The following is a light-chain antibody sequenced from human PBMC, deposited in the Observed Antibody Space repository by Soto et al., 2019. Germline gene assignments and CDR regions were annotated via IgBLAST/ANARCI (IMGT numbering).Light chain of an antibody. Sequence: QSALTQPRSVSGSPGQSVTISCTGTSSDVGGYNYVSWYQQHPGKAPKLMIYDVSKRPSGVPDRFSGSKSGNTASLTISGLQAEDEADYYCRSYAGSSVGVFGGGTKVTVL. V-gene: IGLV2-11*01. J-gene: IGLJ3*02. CDR2: DVS. CDR1: SSDVGGYNY. CDR3: RSYAGSSVGV.